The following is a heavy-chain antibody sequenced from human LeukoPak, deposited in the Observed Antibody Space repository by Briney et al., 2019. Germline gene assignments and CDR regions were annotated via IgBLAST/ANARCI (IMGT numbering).Heavy chain of an antibody. CDR2: IYYSGNT. CDR1: GGSISSYY. Sequence: SETLSLTCTVSGGSISSYYWSWIRQPPGKGLEWIGYIYYSGNTNYNPSLKSRVTISVDTSKNQFSLKLSSVTAADTAVYYCARVGQQLVSGSYYFDYWGQGTLVTVSS. J-gene: IGHJ4*02. V-gene: IGHV4-59*01. CDR3: ARVGQQLVSGSYYFDY. D-gene: IGHD6-13*01.